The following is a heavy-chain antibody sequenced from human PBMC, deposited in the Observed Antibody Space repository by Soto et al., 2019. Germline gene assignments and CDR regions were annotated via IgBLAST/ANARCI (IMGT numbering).Heavy chain of an antibody. V-gene: IGHV3-30-3*01. D-gene: IGHD6-19*01. Sequence: GGSLRLSCAASGFTFSSHAMHWVRQAPGKGLEWVAVISYDGSNKYYADSVKGRFTISRDNSKNTLYLQMNSLRAEDTAVYYCARGPHSGWYAAAPYYFDYWGQGTLVTVSS. CDR1: GFTFSSHA. CDR2: ISYDGSNK. J-gene: IGHJ4*02. CDR3: ARGPHSGWYAAAPYYFDY.